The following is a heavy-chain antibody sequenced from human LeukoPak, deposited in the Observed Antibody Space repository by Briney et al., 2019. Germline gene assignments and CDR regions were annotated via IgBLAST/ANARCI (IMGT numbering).Heavy chain of an antibody. J-gene: IGHJ5*02. V-gene: IGHV4-34*01. D-gene: IGHD5-12*01. CDR3: ARGFRGGYDS. Sequence: SETLSLTCAVYGGSFSGYYWSWIRQPPGKGLEWIGEINHSGSTNYNPPLKSRVTISVDTSKNQFSLKLSSVTAADTAVYYCARGFRGGYDSWGQGTLVTVSS. CDR1: GGSFSGYY. CDR2: INHSGST.